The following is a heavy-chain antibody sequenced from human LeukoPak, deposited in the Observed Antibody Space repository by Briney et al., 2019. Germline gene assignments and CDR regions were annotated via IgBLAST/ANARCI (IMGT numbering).Heavy chain of an antibody. J-gene: IGHJ4*02. CDR2: IYSGGST. CDR3: ARGIAVADTGFFDY. Sequence: GGSLRLSCAASGFTFSSYAMSWVRQAPGKGLEWVSVIYSGGSTYYADSVKGRFTISRDNSKSTLYLQMNSLRVEDTAVYYCARGIAVADTGFFDYWGQGTLVTVSS. D-gene: IGHD6-19*01. V-gene: IGHV3-66*01. CDR1: GFTFSSYA.